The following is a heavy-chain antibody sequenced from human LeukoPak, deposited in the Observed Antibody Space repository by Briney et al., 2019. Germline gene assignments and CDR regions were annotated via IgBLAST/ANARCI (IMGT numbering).Heavy chain of an antibody. D-gene: IGHD6-13*01. V-gene: IGHV4-61*02. J-gene: IGHJ5*02. CDR2: IYTSGST. CDR1: GVSISSSDYY. CDR3: AILRAIAAASFGFDP. Sequence: SQTLSLTCTVSGVSISSSDYYWSWIRQPAGKGLEWIGRIYTSGSTNYNPSLKSRVTISVDTSKNQFSLKLSSVTAADTAVYYCAILRAIAAASFGFDPWGQGTLVTVSS.